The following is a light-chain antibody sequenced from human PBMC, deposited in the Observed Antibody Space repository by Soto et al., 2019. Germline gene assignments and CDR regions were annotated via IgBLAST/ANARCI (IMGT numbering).Light chain of an antibody. J-gene: IGKJ2*01. Sequence: EIVLTQSPGTLSLSPGERATLSCRASQSISSSYLAWYQQKPGQAPRLLMYTTSNRATGIPDRFSGSGSGTGFTLAISRLEPEDFAVYYCQQFGTSPRMYTFGQGTKLEIK. V-gene: IGKV3-20*01. CDR2: TTS. CDR3: QQFGTSPRMYT. CDR1: QSISSSY.